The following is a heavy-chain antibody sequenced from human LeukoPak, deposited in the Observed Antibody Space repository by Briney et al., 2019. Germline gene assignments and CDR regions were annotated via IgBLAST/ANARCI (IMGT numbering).Heavy chain of an antibody. CDR2: IYTSGST. J-gene: IGHJ6*03. CDR1: DDSITMYY. D-gene: IGHD6-13*01. CDR3: ARASIAGDNSHYYYYYMDV. Sequence: SETLSLTCSVSDDSITMYYWSWIRQPAGKGLEWIGRIYTSGSTTYNPSLKSRVTMSVDTSKNQFSLKLSSVTAADTAVYYCARASIAGDNSHYYYYYMDVWGKGTTVTISS. V-gene: IGHV4-4*07.